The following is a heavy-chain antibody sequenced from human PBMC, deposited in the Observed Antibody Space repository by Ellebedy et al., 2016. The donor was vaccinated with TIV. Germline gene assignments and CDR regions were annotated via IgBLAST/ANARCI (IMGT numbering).Heavy chain of an antibody. CDR2: INHIGST. CDR1: GGSFSGYY. CDR3: ARVGGDLAGFRSYDY. V-gene: IGHV4-34*01. J-gene: IGHJ4*02. Sequence: SETLSLTCAVYGGSFSGYYWSWIRQPPGKGLEWIGEINHIGSTNYNPSLKSRVTISVDTSKNQFSLKMSSVTAADTAVYYCARVGGDLAGFRSYDYWGQGTLVTVSS. D-gene: IGHD3-9*01.